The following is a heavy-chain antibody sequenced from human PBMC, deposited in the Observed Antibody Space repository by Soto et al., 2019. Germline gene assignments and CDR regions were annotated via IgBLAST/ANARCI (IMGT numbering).Heavy chain of an antibody. D-gene: IGHD3-3*02. CDR3: ATLRDGHIQCID. Sequence: QVQLVQSGAEVKKPGSSVKVSCKASGGTFSTYAISWVRQPPGQGLEWMGHIIPFFDTSTYAQQSQDRVTITADKSTSTAYMELNSLRSEDTAIYYCATLRDGHIQCIDWGQGTLVTVSS. CDR1: GGTFSTYA. CDR2: IIPFFDTS. J-gene: IGHJ4*02. V-gene: IGHV1-69*06.